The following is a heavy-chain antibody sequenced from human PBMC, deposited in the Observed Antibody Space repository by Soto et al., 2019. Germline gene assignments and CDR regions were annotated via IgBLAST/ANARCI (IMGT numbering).Heavy chain of an antibody. V-gene: IGHV1-69*13. CDR3: ARGKVKAAPHNWFDP. CDR2: IIPIFGTA. Sequence: SVKVACKASVGTFSRYAISWVLQAPGQGLEWMGGIIPIFGTANYAQKFQGRVTITADESTSTAYMELSSLRSEDTAVYYCARGKVKAAPHNWFDPWGQRTLVTGSS. J-gene: IGHJ5*02. CDR1: VGTFSRYA. D-gene: IGHD6-6*01.